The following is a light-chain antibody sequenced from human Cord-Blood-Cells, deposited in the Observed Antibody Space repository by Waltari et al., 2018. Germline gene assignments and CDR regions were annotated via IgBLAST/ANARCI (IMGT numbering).Light chain of an antibody. J-gene: IGLJ1*01. Sequence: QSALTQPASVSGSPGQSITISCTGTSSDVGSYNLVSWYQQHPGKAPKLMIYEGSKRPSGVSNRFAGSKSGNTASLTSCGLQAEDEADYYCCSYAGSSVFGTGTKVTVL. CDR3: CSYAGSSV. CDR2: EGS. V-gene: IGLV2-23*01. CDR1: SSDVGSYNL.